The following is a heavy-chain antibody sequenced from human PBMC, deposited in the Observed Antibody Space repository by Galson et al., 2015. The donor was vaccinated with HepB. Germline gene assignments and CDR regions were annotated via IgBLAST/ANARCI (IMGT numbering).Heavy chain of an antibody. CDR2: IDWDDDK. CDR3: ARMTYYYDSSGYYGVDYYYYGMDV. D-gene: IGHD3-22*01. Sequence: PALVKPTQTLTLTCTFSGFSLSTSGMCVSWIRQPPGKALEWLARIDWDDDKYYSTSLKTRLTISKDTSKNQVVLTMTNMDPVDTATYYCARMTYYYDSSGYYGVDYYYYGMDVWGQGTTVTVSS. V-gene: IGHV2-70*11. CDR1: GFSLSTSGMC. J-gene: IGHJ6*02.